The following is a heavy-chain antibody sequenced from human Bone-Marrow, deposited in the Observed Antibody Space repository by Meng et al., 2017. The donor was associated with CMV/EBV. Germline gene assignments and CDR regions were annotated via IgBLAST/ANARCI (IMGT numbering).Heavy chain of an antibody. V-gene: IGHV1-18*01. CDR2: ISPYNGNT. CDR3: ARVYIVGWRGYPESY. CDR1: GYTFTNYG. D-gene: IGHD3-3*01. J-gene: IGHJ4*02. Sequence: ASVKVSCKTSGYTFTNYGIIWVRQAPGQGLEWMGWISPYNGNTNYAQNFQGRVTMTTDTSTDTAYMELRSLRSADTAVYYCARVYIVGWRGYPESYWGQGTLVTVSS.